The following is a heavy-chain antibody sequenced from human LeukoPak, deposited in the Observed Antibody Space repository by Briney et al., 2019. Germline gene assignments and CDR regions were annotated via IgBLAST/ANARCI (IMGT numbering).Heavy chain of an antibody. CDR2: ISSINSYI. CDR3: ARRFTGSAWFPLGY. V-gene: IGHV3-21*01. CDR1: GFTFSSYS. J-gene: IGHJ4*02. D-gene: IGHD6-19*01. Sequence: GESLRLSCAASGFTFSSYSMSWIRQAPGKGLEWVSSISSINSYIYYGDSVKGRFTISRDNAKNSPFLQMNSLRVEDTAVYYCARRFTGSAWFPLGYWGRGTLVTVSS.